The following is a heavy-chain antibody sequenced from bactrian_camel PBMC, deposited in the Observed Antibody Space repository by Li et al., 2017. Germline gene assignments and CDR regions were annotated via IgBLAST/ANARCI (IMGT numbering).Heavy chain of an antibody. CDR1: GFTFSSYW. J-gene: IGHJ6*01. D-gene: IGHD2*01. CDR2: LSTGGSST. CDR3: AAEPTVFGHCGGGYYPSSGF. Sequence: HVQLVESGGGLVQPGGSLRLSCAASGFTFSSYWMYWVRQAPGKGLEWVSTLSTGGSSTYYADSVKGRFTISQDGAKNTLYLEMNGLKPEDTAMYYCAAEPTVFGHCGGGYYPSSGFWGPGTQVTVS. V-gene: IGHV3S1*01.